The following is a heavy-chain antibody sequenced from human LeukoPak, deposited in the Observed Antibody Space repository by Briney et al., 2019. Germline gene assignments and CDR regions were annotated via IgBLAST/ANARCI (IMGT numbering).Heavy chain of an antibody. CDR1: GFTFSSYW. CDR2: INSDGSST. J-gene: IGHJ6*03. Sequence: GGSLRLSCAASGFTFSSYWMHWVRQAPGKGLVWVSRINSDGSSTSYADSVKGRFTTSRDNAKNTLYLQMNSLRAEDTAVYYCARGVYSNPSYYYYYMDVWGKGTTVTISS. V-gene: IGHV3-74*01. CDR3: ARGVYSNPSYYYYYMDV. D-gene: IGHD4-11*01.